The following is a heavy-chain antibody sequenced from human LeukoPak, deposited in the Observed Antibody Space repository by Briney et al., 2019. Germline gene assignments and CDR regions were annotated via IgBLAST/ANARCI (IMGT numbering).Heavy chain of an antibody. J-gene: IGHJ4*02. CDR3: AMEGESSGPDFDY. V-gene: IGHV3-72*01. D-gene: IGHD3-22*01. CDR1: GFIFSDYY. Sequence: GGSLRLSCAGSGFIFSDYYINWVRQAPGKGLEWVGRTRNKANSYTPDYAASVKGRFTISRDESKNSLYLQMNSLKTEDTAVYYCAMEGESSGPDFDYWGQGTLVTVSS. CDR2: TRNKANSYTP.